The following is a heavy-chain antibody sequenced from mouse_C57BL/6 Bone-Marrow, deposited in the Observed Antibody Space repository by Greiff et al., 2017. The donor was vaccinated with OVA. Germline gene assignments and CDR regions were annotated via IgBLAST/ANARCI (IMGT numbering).Heavy chain of an antibody. J-gene: IGHJ1*03. CDR3: ARGRLRPYWYFDV. D-gene: IGHD2-4*01. V-gene: IGHV1-64*01. CDR2: IHPNSGST. CDR1: GYTFTSSW. Sequence: QVQLQQPGAELVKPGASVKLSCKASGYTFTSSWMHWVKQRPGQGLEWIGMIHPNSGSTNYNEKFKSKATLTVDKSSSTAYMQLSSLTSEDSAVYYCARGRLRPYWYFDVWGTGTTVTVSS.